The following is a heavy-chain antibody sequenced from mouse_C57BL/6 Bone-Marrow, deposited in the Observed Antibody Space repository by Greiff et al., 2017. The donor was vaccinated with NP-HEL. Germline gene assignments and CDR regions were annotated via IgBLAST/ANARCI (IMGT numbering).Heavy chain of an antibody. CDR1: GYTFTSYW. J-gene: IGHJ1*03. V-gene: IGHV1-50*01. Sequence: QVQLQQPGAELVKPGASVKLSCKASGYTFTSYWMQWVKQRPGQGLEWIGEIDPSDSYTNYNQKFKGKATLTVDTSSSTAYMQLSSLTSEDSAVDYCARYDSYWYFDVWGTGTTVTVSS. D-gene: IGHD2-4*01. CDR3: ARYDSYWYFDV. CDR2: IDPSDSYT.